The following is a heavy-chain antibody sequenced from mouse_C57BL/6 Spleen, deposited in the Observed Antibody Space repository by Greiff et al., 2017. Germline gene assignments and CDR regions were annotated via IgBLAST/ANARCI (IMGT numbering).Heavy chain of an antibody. CDR3: TRGSHYYGSSYFDY. CDR1: GYTFTDYE. J-gene: IGHJ2*01. Sequence: VQLQQSGAELVRPGASVTLSCKASGYTFTDYEMHWVKQTPVHGLEWIGAIDPETGGTAYNQKFKGKAILTADKSSSTAYMELRSLTSEDSAVYYCTRGSHYYGSSYFDYWGQGTTLTVSS. V-gene: IGHV1-15*01. CDR2: IDPETGGT. D-gene: IGHD1-1*01.